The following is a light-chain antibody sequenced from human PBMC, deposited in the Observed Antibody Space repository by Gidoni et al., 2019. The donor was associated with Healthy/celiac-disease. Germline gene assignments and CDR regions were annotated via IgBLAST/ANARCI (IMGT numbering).Light chain of an antibody. CDR2: GAS. V-gene: IGKV1-27*01. J-gene: IGKJ1*01. Sequence: DIQMTQSPSSLSASVGDRVTLTCRARHGINNYLAWYQHKPGKVPKLLIYGASTLQSGVPSRFSGSGSGTDFTLTINGLQPVDVATYYCQKCNRTPRTFGQGTKVEIK. CDR3: QKCNRTPRT. CDR1: HGINNY.